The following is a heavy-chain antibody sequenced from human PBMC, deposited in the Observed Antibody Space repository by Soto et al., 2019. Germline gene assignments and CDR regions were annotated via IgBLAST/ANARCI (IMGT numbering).Heavy chain of an antibody. CDR1: GFTFSSYS. V-gene: IGHV3-21*01. D-gene: IGHD6-6*01. Sequence: GGSLRLSCAASGFTFSSYSMNWVRQAPGKGLEWVSSISSSSSYIYYADSVRGRFTISRDNAKNSLYQQMNRLRAEDTAVYYCARVGGSSSSYYYYYGIDVWGQGTTVTVSS. CDR2: ISSSSSYI. CDR3: ARVGGSSSSYYYYYGIDV. J-gene: IGHJ6*02.